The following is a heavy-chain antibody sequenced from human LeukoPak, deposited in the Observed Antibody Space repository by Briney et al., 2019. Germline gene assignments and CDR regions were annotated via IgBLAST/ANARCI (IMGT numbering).Heavy chain of an antibody. J-gene: IGHJ4*02. CDR1: GYSISSGYY. Sequence: SETLSLTCTVSGYSISSGYYWGWIRQPPGKGLEWIGSIYHSGSTYYNPSLKSRVTISVDTSKNQFSLKLSSVTAADTAVYYCARADSQQWLVSTPYYFDYWGQGTLVTVSS. V-gene: IGHV4-38-2*02. CDR3: ARADSQQWLVSTPYYFDY. CDR2: IYHSGST. D-gene: IGHD6-19*01.